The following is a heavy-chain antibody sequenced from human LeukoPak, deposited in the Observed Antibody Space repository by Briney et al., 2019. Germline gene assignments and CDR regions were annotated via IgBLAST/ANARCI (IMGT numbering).Heavy chain of an antibody. Sequence: PSETLSLTCTVSGASINSRDYYWGWIRQPPGQGLEWIGSIYSDGTTYYNPSLKSRVTISIDRSENQFSLKLNSVTAADTAVYYCARAPGAFCDYWGQGTLVTVSS. D-gene: IGHD3-3*01. CDR3: ARAPGAFCDY. J-gene: IGHJ4*02. CDR2: IYSDGTT. CDR1: GASINSRDYY. V-gene: IGHV4-39*07.